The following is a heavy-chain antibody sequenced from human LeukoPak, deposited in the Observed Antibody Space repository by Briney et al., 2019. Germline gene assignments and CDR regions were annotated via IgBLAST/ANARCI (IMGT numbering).Heavy chain of an antibody. J-gene: IGHJ5*02. Sequence: ASVKVSCKASGDTFTDYYMHWVRQAPGQGLEWMGWISAYNGNTNYAQKLQGRVTMTTDTSTSTAYTELRSLRSDDTAVYYCARDLEGTWFDPWGQGTLVTVSS. V-gene: IGHV1-18*04. CDR1: GDTFTDYY. CDR2: ISAYNGNT. CDR3: ARDLEGTWFDP. D-gene: IGHD3-3*01.